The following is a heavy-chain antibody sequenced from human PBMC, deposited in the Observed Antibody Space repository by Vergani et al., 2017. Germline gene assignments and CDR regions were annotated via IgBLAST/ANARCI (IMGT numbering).Heavy chain of an antibody. J-gene: IGHJ4*02. CDR3: ARDQTPDSSSWYFREDYFDY. D-gene: IGHD6-13*01. V-gene: IGHV1-69*01. CDR1: GGTFSSYA. Sequence: QVQLVQSGAEVKKPGSSVKVSCKASGGTFSSYAISWVRQAPGQGLEWMGGIIPIFGTANYAQKFQGRVTITADESTSTAYMELSSLSSEDTAVYYCARDQTPDSSSWYFREDYFDYWGQGTLVTVSS. CDR2: IIPIFGTA.